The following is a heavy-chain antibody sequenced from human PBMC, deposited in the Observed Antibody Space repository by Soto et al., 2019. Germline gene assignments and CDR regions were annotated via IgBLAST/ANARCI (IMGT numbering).Heavy chain of an antibody. CDR2: IDPGGGGT. J-gene: IGHJ4*02. CDR3: AKGPEQLVHGVFDY. D-gene: IGHD6-6*01. CDR1: GFTLGTYV. V-gene: IGHV3-23*01. Sequence: EVQLLESGGGLVQPGGSLRLSCAASGFTLGTYVMSWVRQAPGKGLEWVSGIDPGGGGTYYADSVKGRFTISRDKSKKTLSLQMNGLRAEDMAVFYCAKGPEQLVHGVFDYWGQGTLVNVSS.